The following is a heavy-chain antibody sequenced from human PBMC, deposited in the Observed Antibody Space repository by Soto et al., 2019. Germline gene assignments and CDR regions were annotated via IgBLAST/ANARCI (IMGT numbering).Heavy chain of an antibody. CDR2: INPDSGAT. J-gene: IGHJ4*02. Sequence: HENLLQSGAEVKSPGASLKVSCKACGYSFTGYYIHWVRQAPGQGLEWMGWINPDSGATNYAQNFQGRVNLTRDTSISTASMDLTRLTSDDTAVYYCARGDYGTGGYTVPYFDYWGQGTLVIVS. CDR1: GYSFTGYY. CDR3: ARGDYGTGGYTVPYFDY. V-gene: IGHV1-2*02. D-gene: IGHD2-8*02.